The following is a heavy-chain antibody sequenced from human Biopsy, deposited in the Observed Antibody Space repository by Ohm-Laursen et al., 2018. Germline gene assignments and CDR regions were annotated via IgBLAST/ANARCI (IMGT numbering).Heavy chain of an antibody. D-gene: IGHD1-1*01. CDR2: ISGNSDII. J-gene: IGHJ3*02. CDR3: ARGTRTSWRRAFDI. Sequence: SLRLSCAASGFTFSSYAMTWFRQAPGKGLEWVSTISGNSDIIYDTDSVKGRFTISRDNSKNTLYLQMNSLRAEDTAVYYCARGTRTSWRRAFDIWGRGTMVTVSS. CDR1: GFTFSSYA. V-gene: IGHV3-23*01.